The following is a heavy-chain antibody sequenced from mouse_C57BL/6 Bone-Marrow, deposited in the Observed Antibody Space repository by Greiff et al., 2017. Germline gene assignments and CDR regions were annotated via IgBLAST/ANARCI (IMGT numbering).Heavy chain of an antibody. V-gene: IGHV5-4*01. D-gene: IGHD2-4*01. CDR2: ISDGGSYT. J-gene: IGHJ2*01. CDR3: ARDDYDDFDY. Sequence: VMLVESGGGLVKPGGSLKPSCAASGFPFSSYAMSWVRQTPETRLEWVATISDGGSYTYYPANVKGRFTISRDNSKNNLYLQMSHLKSEDTAMYYCARDDYDDFDYWGQGTTLTVSS. CDR1: GFPFSSYA.